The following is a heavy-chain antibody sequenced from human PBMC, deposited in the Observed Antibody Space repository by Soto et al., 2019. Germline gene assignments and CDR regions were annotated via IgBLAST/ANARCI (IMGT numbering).Heavy chain of an antibody. J-gene: IGHJ4*02. CDR3: AKYRRTEAEGFTLDY. D-gene: IGHD6-13*01. Sequence: SETLSRTCAVSGDSINYSYWSWIRQPPGKRLEWIGNIYYTGTTTYNPSLESRVTMPVDTSKNQFSLKLNSVDAADTAVYYCAKYRRTEAEGFTLDYWGRGTLVTVSS. CDR2: IYYTGTT. CDR1: GDSINYSY. V-gene: IGHV4-59*01.